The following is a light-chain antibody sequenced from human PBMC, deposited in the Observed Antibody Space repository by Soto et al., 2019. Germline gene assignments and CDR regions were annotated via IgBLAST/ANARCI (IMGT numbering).Light chain of an antibody. CDR1: NTDLGVYGY. V-gene: IGLV2-14*03. CDR2: HEN. Sequence: QSALAQPASVSVSLGQSITISCSGPNTDLGVYGYVFWYHQHQGKALKSLIYHENNRTSGISDRSSASKSGDTAFLPISGFQAENEGHYFFISIISGFVYGFGTGPRVTV. J-gene: IGLJ1*01. CDR3: ISIISGFVYG.